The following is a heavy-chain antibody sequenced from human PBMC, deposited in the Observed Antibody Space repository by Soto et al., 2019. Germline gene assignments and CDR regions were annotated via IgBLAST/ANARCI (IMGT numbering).Heavy chain of an antibody. CDR1: GYTFSSYS. V-gene: IGHV1-69*08. D-gene: IGHD1-1*01. CDR3: AREGPGKPLEL. J-gene: IGHJ4*02. CDR2: IIPMVGLT. Sequence: QVQLVQSGAEVKKPGSSVKVSCKASGYTFSSYSIDWLRQDPGQGLEWMGRIIPMVGLTNYAEKFQGRLGITADKSTSTVYMELSSLTPDDSAVYYCAREGPGKPLELWGQGSLVTVSS.